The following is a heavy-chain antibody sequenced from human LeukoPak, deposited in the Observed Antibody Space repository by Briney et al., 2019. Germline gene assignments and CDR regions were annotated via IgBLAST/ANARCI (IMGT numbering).Heavy chain of an antibody. J-gene: IGHJ4*02. Sequence: GGSLRLSCAASGLTFSSYAMSWVRQAPGKGLEWVSAISGSGGSTYYADSVKGRFTISRDNSKNTLYLQMSSLRAEDTAFYYCARVYSSGWYAVDYWGQGTLVTVPS. CDR3: ARVYSSGWYAVDY. CDR1: GLTFSSYA. V-gene: IGHV3-23*01. D-gene: IGHD6-19*01. CDR2: ISGSGGST.